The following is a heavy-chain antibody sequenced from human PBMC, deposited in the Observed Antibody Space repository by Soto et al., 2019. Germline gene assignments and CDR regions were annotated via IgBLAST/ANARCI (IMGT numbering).Heavy chain of an antibody. J-gene: IGHJ5*02. CDR2: INAGNGDT. CDR3: ARGTPYQPYANWFDP. CDR1: GYIFTSYA. D-gene: IGHD2-2*01. Sequence: ASVKVSCKTSGYIFTSYAMHWVRQAPGQWLEWMGWINAGNGDTKYSQKFQGRVTMTRNTSISTAYMELSSLRSEDTAVYYCARGTPYQPYANWFDPWGQGTLVTVSS. V-gene: IGHV1-3*01.